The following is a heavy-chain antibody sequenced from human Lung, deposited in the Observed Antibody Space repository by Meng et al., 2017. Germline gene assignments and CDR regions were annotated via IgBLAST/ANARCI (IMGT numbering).Heavy chain of an antibody. CDR3: ATARFSFLLGFDY. CDR2: ISTHNGNT. V-gene: IGHV1-18*01. CDR1: AETFANYA. D-gene: IGHD2-8*02. Sequence: QVQMVQSGAEIKKHGASGKVCCKASAETFANYALSWVRQAPGQGLEWMGRISTHNGNTNYALKLQGRVTVTADTSTSTAYMELRNLRSDDTAIYYCATARFSFLLGFDYWGQGTLVTVSS. J-gene: IGHJ4*02.